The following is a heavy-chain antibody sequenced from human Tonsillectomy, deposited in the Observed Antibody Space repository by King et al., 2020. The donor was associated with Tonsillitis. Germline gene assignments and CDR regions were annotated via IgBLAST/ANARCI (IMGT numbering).Heavy chain of an antibody. J-gene: IGHJ4*02. CDR3: ARGGVGATLYYFDY. CDR1: GYTFTSYH. CDR2: INPSGGSP. V-gene: IGHV1-46*01. D-gene: IGHD1-26*01. Sequence: QLVQSGAEVKKPGASVKVSCKASGYTFTSYHLHWVRQAPGQGLEWMGIINPSGGSPSYAQKFQGRVTMTRDTSTSTVYMELSNLRSEDTTVYYCARGGVGATLYYFDYWGQGTLVTVSS.